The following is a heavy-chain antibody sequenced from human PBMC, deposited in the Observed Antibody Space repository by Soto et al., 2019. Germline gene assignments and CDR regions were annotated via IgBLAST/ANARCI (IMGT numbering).Heavy chain of an antibody. J-gene: IGHJ6*03. Sequence: EVQLLESGGGLAQPGGSLRLSCTASGFIFNTYALSWVRQAPGKGLEWVSGISGSGFNADYESSVRGRFTISRDNSKSTIYLQMNNLRVDDTAIYYCAKDRNYCANGICYKFYYHMDVWGKGTAVAVS. CDR2: ISGSGFNA. CDR1: GFIFNTYA. V-gene: IGHV3-23*01. D-gene: IGHD2-8*01. CDR3: AKDRNYCANGICYKFYYHMDV.